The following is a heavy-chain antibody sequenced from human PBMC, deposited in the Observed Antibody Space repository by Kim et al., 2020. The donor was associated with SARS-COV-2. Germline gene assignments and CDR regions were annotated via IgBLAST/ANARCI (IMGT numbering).Heavy chain of an antibody. CDR3: ARERDYYYYGMDV. CDR2: ISGSGGST. CDR1: GFTFSSYA. Sequence: GGSLRLSCAASGFTFSSYAMSWVRQAPGKGLEWVSAISGSGGSTYFADSVKGRFTISRDNSKNTLYLQMNSLRAEDTAVYYCARERDYYYYGMDVWGQGTTVTVSS. J-gene: IGHJ6*02. V-gene: IGHV3-23*01. D-gene: IGHD1-1*01.